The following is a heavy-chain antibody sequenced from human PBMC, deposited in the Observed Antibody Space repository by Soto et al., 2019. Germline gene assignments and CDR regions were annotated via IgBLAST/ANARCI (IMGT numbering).Heavy chain of an antibody. CDR2: ISGSGGST. J-gene: IGHJ4*02. Sequence: AVGSVRLSCASSGFTFSSYAMSWVRHSPGKGLEWVSAISGSGGSTYYADSVKGRFTISRDNSKNTLYLQMNSLRAEDTAVYYCAKDEGVATTVLAYFEYWGQGTLVIVS. CDR3: AKDEGVATTVLAYFEY. CDR1: GFTFSSYA. D-gene: IGHD2-15*01. V-gene: IGHV3-23*01.